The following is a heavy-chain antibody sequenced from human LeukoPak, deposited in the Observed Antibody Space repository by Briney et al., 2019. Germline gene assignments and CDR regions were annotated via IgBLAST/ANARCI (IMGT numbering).Heavy chain of an antibody. Sequence: GGSLRLSCAAYGFTFSNHGMDWVRQAPGKGLEWVSGISPSGDITYYADSVKGRFTISRDNSKNTLYLQMNSLRAEDTAVYYCAKYSLYGSGSSHLDYWGQGTLVTVSS. CDR1: GFTFSNHG. V-gene: IGHV3-23*01. J-gene: IGHJ4*02. CDR3: AKYSLYGSGSSHLDY. D-gene: IGHD3-10*01. CDR2: ISPSGDIT.